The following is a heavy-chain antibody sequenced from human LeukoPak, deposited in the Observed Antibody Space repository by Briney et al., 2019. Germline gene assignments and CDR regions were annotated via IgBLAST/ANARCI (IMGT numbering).Heavy chain of an antibody. Sequence: GGSLRLSCASSGFTFGDYALHWVRHFPGKGLEGVSGISWNSGSIEYVDSVKGRFTISRDNAKNSLYLQLNSLRAEDTAVYYCARESGGDLGEAFDIWGQGTMVTVSS. CDR2: ISWNSGSI. D-gene: IGHD1-26*01. J-gene: IGHJ3*02. CDR1: GFTFGDYA. V-gene: IGHV3-9*01. CDR3: ARESGGDLGEAFDI.